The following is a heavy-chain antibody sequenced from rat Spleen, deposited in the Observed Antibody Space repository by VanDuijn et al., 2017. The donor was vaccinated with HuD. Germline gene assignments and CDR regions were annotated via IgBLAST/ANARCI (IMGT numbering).Heavy chain of an antibody. D-gene: IGHD1-6*01. CDR3: ARGGGMYTTDYYYLLFDY. CDR1: GFSLTSYN. Sequence: QVQLKESGPGLVQPSQTLSLTCTVSGFSLTSYNVHWVRQPTGKGLEWTGVIWIGGSPDYNSALKSRLSISRDTSKSQVFLKMNSLQTEDIATYYCARGGGMYTTDYYYLLFDYWGQGVMVTVSS. J-gene: IGHJ2*01. V-gene: IGHV2-30*01. CDR2: IWIGGSP.